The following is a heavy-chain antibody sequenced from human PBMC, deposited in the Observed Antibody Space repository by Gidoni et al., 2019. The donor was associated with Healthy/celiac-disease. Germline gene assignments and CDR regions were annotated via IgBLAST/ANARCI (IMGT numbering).Heavy chain of an antibody. V-gene: IGHV3-21*01. CDR3: ARDLYSIAAAVY. CDR1: GFTFSSYS. D-gene: IGHD6-13*01. J-gene: IGHJ4*02. Sequence: EVQLVESGGGLVKPGGSLRLSCAASGFTFSSYSMNWVRQAPGKGLEWVSSISSISSYIYYADSVKGRFTISRDNAKNSLYLQMNSLRAEDTAVYYCARDLYSIAAAVYWGQGTLVTVSS. CDR2: ISSISSYI.